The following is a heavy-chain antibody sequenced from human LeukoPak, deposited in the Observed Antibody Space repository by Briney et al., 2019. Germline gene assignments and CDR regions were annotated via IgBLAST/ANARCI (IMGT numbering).Heavy chain of an antibody. CDR3: AREVDNSDYYHPGAFDI. CDR2: IYYSGST. Sequence: SETLSLTCTVSGGSISSYYWSWIRQPPGKGLEYIGYIYYSGSTNYNPSLKSRVTISEDTSKNQFSLKLNSVTAADTAVYYCAREVDNSDYYHPGAFDIWGQGTMVTVSS. D-gene: IGHD3-22*01. CDR1: GGSISSYY. V-gene: IGHV4-59*01. J-gene: IGHJ3*02.